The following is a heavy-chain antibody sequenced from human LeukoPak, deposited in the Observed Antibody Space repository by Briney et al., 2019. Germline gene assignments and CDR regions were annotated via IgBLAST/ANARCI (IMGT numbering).Heavy chain of an antibody. Sequence: PGGSLRLSCAASGFTFSSYAMPWVRQAPGKGLEWVAVISYDGSNKYYADSVKGRFTISRDNSKNTLYLQMNSLRAEDTAVYYCARASGDAYYYYYMDVWGKGTTVTVSS. V-gene: IGHV3-30*01. CDR1: GFTFSSYA. CDR3: ARASGDAYYYYYMDV. D-gene: IGHD7-27*01. J-gene: IGHJ6*03. CDR2: ISYDGSNK.